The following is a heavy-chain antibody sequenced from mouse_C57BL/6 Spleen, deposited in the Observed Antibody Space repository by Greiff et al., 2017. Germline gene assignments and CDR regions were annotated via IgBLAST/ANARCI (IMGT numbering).Heavy chain of an antibody. D-gene: IGHD2-13*01. Sequence: QVQLQQSGAELVRPGTSVKVSCKASGYAFTNYWIEWVKQRPGQGLEWIGVINPGSGGTNYNDKFKGKATLTADNSSRTAYMQLSSLTSEDSAGYGCACGEDYPADWGQGTLVTVSA. CDR1: GYAFTNYW. CDR3: ACGEDYPAD. V-gene: IGHV1-54*01. CDR2: INPGSGGT. J-gene: IGHJ3*01.